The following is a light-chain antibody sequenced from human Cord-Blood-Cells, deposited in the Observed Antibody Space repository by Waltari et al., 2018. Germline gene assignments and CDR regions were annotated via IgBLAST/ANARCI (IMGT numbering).Light chain of an antibody. CDR1: SSDVGGYNY. Sequence: QSALTQPASVSGSPGQSLTISCTGTSSDVGGYNYVSWYQQHPGKAPKLMIYDVSNRPSGLSNRFAGSKSGNTASLTISGRQAEGEADYYCSSYTGSSTWVFGGGTNLTVL. J-gene: IGLJ3*02. V-gene: IGLV2-14*01. CDR3: SSYTGSSTWV. CDR2: DVS.